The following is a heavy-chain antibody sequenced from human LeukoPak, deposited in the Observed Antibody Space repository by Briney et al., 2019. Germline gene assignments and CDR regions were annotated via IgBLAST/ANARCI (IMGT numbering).Heavy chain of an antibody. CDR1: GLTFNNAW. J-gene: IGHJ6*02. CDR2: IKSKTDGETS. CDR3: ATAPGEWEPI. D-gene: IGHD1-26*01. Sequence: GGSLRLSCATSGLTFNNAWMSWFRQAPGKGLEWVGRIKSKTDGETSDYAAPVQGRFTISRDDSKNPLYLQMNSLKIEDTPVYYCATAPGEWEPIWGQGTTVIVSS. V-gene: IGHV3-15*01.